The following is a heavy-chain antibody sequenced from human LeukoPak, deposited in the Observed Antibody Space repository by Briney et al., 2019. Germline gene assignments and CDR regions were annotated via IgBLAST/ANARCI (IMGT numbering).Heavy chain of an antibody. CDR3: ARGDGGRSSTSCYGPSYYYYGMDV. V-gene: IGHV1-69*06. J-gene: IGHJ6*04. Sequence: SVKVSCKASGGTFSSYAISWVRQAPGQGLEWMGGIIPIFGTANYAQKFQGRVTITADKSTSAAYMELSSLRSEDTAVYYCARGDGGRSSTSCYGPSYYYYGMDVWGKGTTVTVSS. D-gene: IGHD2-2*01. CDR2: IIPIFGTA. CDR1: GGTFSSYA.